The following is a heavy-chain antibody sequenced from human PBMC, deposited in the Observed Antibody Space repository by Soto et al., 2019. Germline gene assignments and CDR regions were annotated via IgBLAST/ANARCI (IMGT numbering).Heavy chain of an antibody. J-gene: IGHJ1*01. Sequence: PSETLSLTCAVSGYSISSGYYWGWIRQPPGKGLEWIGSIYHSGSTYYNPSLKSRVTISVDTSKKQFSLKLSSVTAADTAVYYCARGSISPWGLSHPVHIVAGEGVSRSLAGELHCGQG. V-gene: IGHV4-38-2*01. CDR2: IYHSGST. CDR3: ARGSISPWGLSHPVHIVAGEGVSRSLAGELH. D-gene: IGHD5-12*01. CDR1: GYSISSGYY.